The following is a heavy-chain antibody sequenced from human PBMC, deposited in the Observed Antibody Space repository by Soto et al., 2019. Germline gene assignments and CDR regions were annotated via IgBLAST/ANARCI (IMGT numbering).Heavy chain of an antibody. CDR3: AGGMGKSGSYCGGFDY. V-gene: IGHV1-2*02. Sequence: ASVKVSCKASGYTFTGYYMHWVRQPPGQGLEWMGWINPNSGGSYCAQKFQGRVTMTRDTSISTAYMELSRLRSDDTAVYYCAGGMGKSGSYCGGFDYWGQGTLVTVSS. J-gene: IGHJ4*02. D-gene: IGHD1-26*01. CDR1: GYTFTGYY. CDR2: INPNSGGS.